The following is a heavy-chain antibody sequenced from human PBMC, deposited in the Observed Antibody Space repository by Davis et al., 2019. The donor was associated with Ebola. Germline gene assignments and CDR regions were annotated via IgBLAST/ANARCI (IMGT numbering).Heavy chain of an antibody. CDR1: GFTFSRYW. CDR3: ARRSSQALD. Sequence: GGSLRPSCAASGFTFSRYWMSWVRQAPGKGLEWVANIKQDGSEKYYVDSVKGRFTISRDNAKNSLYLQMNSLKTEDTAVYYCARRSSQALDWGQGTLVTVSS. V-gene: IGHV3-7*01. J-gene: IGHJ4*02. D-gene: IGHD1-1*01. CDR2: IKQDGSEK.